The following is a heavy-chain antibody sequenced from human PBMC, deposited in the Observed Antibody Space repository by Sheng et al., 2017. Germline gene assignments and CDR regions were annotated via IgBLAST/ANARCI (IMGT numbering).Heavy chain of an antibody. Sequence: QVQLQESGPGLVKPSETLSLTCTVSGGSISNYYWSWIRQPPGKGLERIGYIYYSGSTNYNPSLKSRVTISVDTSKNQFSLNLSSVTPADTAVYYCARGGWSMDVVGPRDHGRRLL. CDR3: ARGGWSMDV. J-gene: IGHJ6*02. V-gene: IGHV4-59*01. D-gene: IGHD2-15*01. CDR1: GGSISNYY. CDR2: IYYSGST.